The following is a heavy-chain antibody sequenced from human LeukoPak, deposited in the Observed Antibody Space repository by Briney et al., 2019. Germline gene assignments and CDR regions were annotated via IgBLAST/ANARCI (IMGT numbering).Heavy chain of an antibody. D-gene: IGHD3-3*01. Sequence: SETLSLTCTVSGGSISSSSYYWGWIRQPPGKGLEWIGSIYSSGSTYYNPSLKSRVTISVDTSKNQFSLNLKSVSAADTAVYYCTRDDFGIKTDWEDYYYMDVWGKGTTVTVSS. V-gene: IGHV4-39*07. J-gene: IGHJ6*03. CDR1: GGSISSSSYY. CDR3: TRDDFGIKTDWEDYYYMDV. CDR2: IYSSGST.